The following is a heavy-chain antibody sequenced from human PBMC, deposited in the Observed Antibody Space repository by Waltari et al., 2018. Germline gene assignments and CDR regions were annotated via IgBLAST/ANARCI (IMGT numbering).Heavy chain of an antibody. Sequence: QVQLVQSGGEMKAPGASVKVSCKASGYTFTTRGINWVRQAPGQGLEWMGWINTQNGSTNYAQNLQGRVTMTADTSTTTAYMELRSLKSDDTAIYYCARTCISAACYMIYWGQGTLVTVSA. V-gene: IGHV1-18*01. D-gene: IGHD2-2*02. J-gene: IGHJ4*02. CDR2: INTQNGST. CDR3: ARTCISAACYMIY. CDR1: GYTFTTRG.